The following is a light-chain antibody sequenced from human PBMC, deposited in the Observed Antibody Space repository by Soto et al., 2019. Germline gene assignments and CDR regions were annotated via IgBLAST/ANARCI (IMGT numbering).Light chain of an antibody. CDR3: QRYNSAPQT. CDR2: GPS. CDR1: QGISNY. V-gene: IGKV1-27*01. Sequence: DIQMTQSPSSLSASVGDRVTITCRASQGISNYLAWYQQKPGKVPKLLIYGPSTFHSGVPSRFSGSGSGTYLTLTISSLQPEDVATYYCQRYNSAPQTFGQGTKVEIK. J-gene: IGKJ1*01.